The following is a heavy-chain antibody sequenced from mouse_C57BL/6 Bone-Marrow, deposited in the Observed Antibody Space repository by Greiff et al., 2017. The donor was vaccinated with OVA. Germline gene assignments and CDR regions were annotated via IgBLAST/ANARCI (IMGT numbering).Heavy chain of an antibody. CDR1: GFNIKDYY. V-gene: IGHV14-2*01. Sequence: EVKLVESGAELVKPGASVKLSCTASGFNIKDYYMHWVKQRTEQGLEWIGRIDPEDGETKYAPKFQGKATITADTSSNTAYLQLISLTSEDTAVYYCARSNFYSNYVDAMDYWGQGTSVTVSS. J-gene: IGHJ4*01. CDR2: IDPEDGET. D-gene: IGHD2-5*01. CDR3: ARSNFYSNYVDAMDY.